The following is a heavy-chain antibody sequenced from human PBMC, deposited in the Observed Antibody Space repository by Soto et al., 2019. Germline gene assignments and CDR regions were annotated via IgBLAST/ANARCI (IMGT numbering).Heavy chain of an antibody. J-gene: IGHJ4*02. CDR2: ISGSGGST. Sequence: GGSLRLSCAASGFTFSSYAMSWVRQAPGKGLEWVSAISGSGGSTYYADSVKGRFTISRDNSKNTLYLQMNSLRAEDTAVYYCANRPYYYGSGSYSVGEDYWGQGTLVTVSS. CDR3: ANRPYYYGSGSYSVGEDY. D-gene: IGHD3-10*01. V-gene: IGHV3-23*01. CDR1: GFTFSSYA.